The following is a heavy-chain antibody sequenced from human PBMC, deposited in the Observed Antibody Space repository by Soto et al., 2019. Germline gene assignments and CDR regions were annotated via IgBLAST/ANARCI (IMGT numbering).Heavy chain of an antibody. CDR1: GYTFTSYA. D-gene: IGHD6-6*01. V-gene: IGHV1-3*01. CDR3: ARDRIEYSSSWDKNWFDP. J-gene: IGHJ5*02. CDR2: INAGNGNT. Sequence: PGPPVKVSCKASGYTFTSYAMHWVRQAPGQRLEWMGWINAGNGNTKYSQKFQGRVTITRDTSASTAYMELSSLRSEDTAVYYCARDRIEYSSSWDKNWFDPWGQGTLVTVSS.